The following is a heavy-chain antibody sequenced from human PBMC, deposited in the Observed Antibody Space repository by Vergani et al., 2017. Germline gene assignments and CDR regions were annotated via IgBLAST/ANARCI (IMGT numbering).Heavy chain of an antibody. J-gene: IGHJ5*02. V-gene: IGHV3-21*01. CDR3: ARGITMVRGVTAA. CDR2: ISSSSSYI. D-gene: IGHD3-10*01. CDR1: GFTFSSSS. Sequence: EVQLVESGGGLVKPGGSLRLSCAASGFTFSSSSMNWVRQAPGKGLEWVSSISSSSSYIYYADSVKGRFTISRDNAKNSLYLQMNSLRAEDTAVYYCARGITMVRGVTAAWGQGTLVTVSS.